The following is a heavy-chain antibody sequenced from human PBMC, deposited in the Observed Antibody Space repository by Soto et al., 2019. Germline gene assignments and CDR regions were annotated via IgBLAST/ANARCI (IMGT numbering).Heavy chain of an antibody. J-gene: IGHJ4*02. V-gene: IGHV3-9*01. CDR2: ISWNSGSI. CDR1: GFTFDDYA. CDR3: AKTGQFKDGEFDY. Sequence: GGSLRLSCAASGFTFDDYAMHWVRQAPGKGLEWVSGISWNSGSIGYADSVKGRFTISRDNAKNSLYLQMNSLGAEDTALYYCAKTGQFKDGEFDYWGQGTLVTVSS.